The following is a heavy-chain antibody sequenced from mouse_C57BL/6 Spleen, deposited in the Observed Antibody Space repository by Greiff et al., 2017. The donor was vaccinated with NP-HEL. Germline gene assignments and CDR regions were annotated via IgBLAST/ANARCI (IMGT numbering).Heavy chain of an antibody. D-gene: IGHD3-2*02. CDR2: IDPETGGT. J-gene: IGHJ2*01. V-gene: IGHV1-15*01. CDR1: GYTFTDYE. CDR3: TREETAQATS. Sequence: QVQLQQSGAELVRPGASVTLSCKASGYTFTDYEMHWVKQTPVHGLELIGAIDPETGGTAYNQKFKGKAILTADKSSSTAYMELRSLTSEDSAVYYCTREETAQATSWGQGTTLTVSS.